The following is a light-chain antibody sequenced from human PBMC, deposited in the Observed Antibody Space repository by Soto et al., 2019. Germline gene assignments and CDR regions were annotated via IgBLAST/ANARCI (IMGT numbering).Light chain of an antibody. CDR1: QSVSSN. CDR3: QQYNDWPLT. J-gene: IGKJ1*01. V-gene: IGKV3-15*01. CDR2: GAF. Sequence: EIVLTQSPGTLSLSPGARATLSCRASQSVSSNLAWYQQKPGQAPSLLIYGAFTRATGIPARFSGTGSGTEFTLTISSLQSEDFALYYCQQYNDWPLTFGQGTKVDI.